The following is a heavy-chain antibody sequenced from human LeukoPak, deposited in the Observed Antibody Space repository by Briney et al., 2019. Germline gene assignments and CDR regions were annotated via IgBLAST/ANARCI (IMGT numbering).Heavy chain of an antibody. Sequence: PGGSLRLSCAASGFTFSSYDMHWVRQATGKGLEWVSAIGTAGDTYYPGSVKGRFTISRENAKNSLYLQMNSLRAGDTAVYYCARAGWWGDSSGFDAFDIWGQGTMVTVSS. CDR2: IGTAGDT. D-gene: IGHD3-22*01. CDR1: GFTFSSYD. V-gene: IGHV3-13*04. CDR3: ARAGWWGDSSGFDAFDI. J-gene: IGHJ3*02.